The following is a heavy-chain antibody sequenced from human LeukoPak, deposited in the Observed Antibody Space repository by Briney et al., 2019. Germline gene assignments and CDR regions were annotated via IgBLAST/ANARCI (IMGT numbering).Heavy chain of an antibody. D-gene: IGHD3-10*01. CDR1: GHSISSYY. Sequence: PSETLSLTCTVSGHSISSYYWSWIRQPPGKGLEWIGSIYYSGSTYYNPSLKSRVTISVDTSKNQFSLKLSSVTAADTAVYYCARDSGDLTDFWGQGTLVTVSS. CDR3: ARDSGDLTDF. J-gene: IGHJ4*02. V-gene: IGHV4-59*12. CDR2: IYYSGST.